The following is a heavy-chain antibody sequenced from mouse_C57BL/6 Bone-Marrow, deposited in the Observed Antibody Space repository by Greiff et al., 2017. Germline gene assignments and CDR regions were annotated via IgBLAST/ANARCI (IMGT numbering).Heavy chain of an antibody. D-gene: IGHD2-1*01. CDR3: TLIYYGNPAWFAY. CDR2: IDPENGDT. J-gene: IGHJ3*01. CDR1: GFNIKDDY. V-gene: IGHV14-4*01. Sequence: VQLKASGAELVRPGASVKLSCTASGFNIKDDYMHWVKQRPEQGLEWIGWIDPENGDTEYASKFQGKATITADTSSNTAYLQLSSLTSEDTAVYYCTLIYYGNPAWFAYWGQGTLVTVSA.